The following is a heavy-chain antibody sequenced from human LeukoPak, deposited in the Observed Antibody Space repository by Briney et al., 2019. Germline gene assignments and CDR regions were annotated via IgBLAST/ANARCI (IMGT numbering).Heavy chain of an antibody. V-gene: IGHV4-59*01. CDR1: SGSISSYY. J-gene: IGHJ3*02. D-gene: IGHD2-21*02. CDR2: IYYSGST. Sequence: PSETLSLTCTVSSGSISSYYWSWIRQSPGKGLEWIGYIYYSGSTKYNPSLKSRVTISVDTSKNQFSLKLSSVTAADTAVYYCAREAVRGAYCGGDCYNAFDIWGQGTMVTVSS. CDR3: AREAVRGAYCGGDCYNAFDI.